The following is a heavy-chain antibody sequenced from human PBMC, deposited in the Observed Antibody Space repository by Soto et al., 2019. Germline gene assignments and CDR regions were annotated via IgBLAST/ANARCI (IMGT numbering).Heavy chain of an antibody. J-gene: IGHJ1*01. CDR1: GYTFTSYD. CDR3: ARFSAIWSGYP. Sequence: ASVKVSCKVSGYTFTSYDINWVQQATGQGLEWMGWMNPNSGNTGYAQKFQGRVTMTRNTSISTAYMELSSLRSEDTAVYYSARFSAIWSGYPWGQGTLVTVSS. CDR2: MNPNSGNT. V-gene: IGHV1-8*01. D-gene: IGHD3-3*01.